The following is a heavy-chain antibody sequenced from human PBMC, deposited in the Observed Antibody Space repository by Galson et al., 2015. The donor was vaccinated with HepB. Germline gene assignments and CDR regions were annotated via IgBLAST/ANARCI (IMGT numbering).Heavy chain of an antibody. Sequence: SVKVSCKASGGTFSSYAISWVRQAPGQGLEWMGGIIPIFGTANYAQKFQGRVTITADESTSTAYMELSSLRSEDTAVYYCARGLGYCSSTSCYPFDYWGQGTLVTVSS. CDR2: IIPIFGTA. D-gene: IGHD2-2*01. CDR3: ARGLGYCSSTSCYPFDY. J-gene: IGHJ4*02. V-gene: IGHV1-69*13. CDR1: GGTFSSYA.